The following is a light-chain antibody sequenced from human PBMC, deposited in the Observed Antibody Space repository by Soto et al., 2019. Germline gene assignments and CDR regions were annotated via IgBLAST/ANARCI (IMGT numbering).Light chain of an antibody. CDR2: LGS. V-gene: IGKV2-28*01. CDR1: QSLLHSNGYNY. Sequence: DIVMTQSPLSLPVTPGEPASISCRSSQSLLHSNGYNYLDWYLQKPGQSPQLLIYLGSSRASGVPDRFSGSGSGTDFTLTISSLQPEDVATYYCQKYDTVPLTFGPGTKVDFK. J-gene: IGKJ3*01. CDR3: QKYDTVPLT.